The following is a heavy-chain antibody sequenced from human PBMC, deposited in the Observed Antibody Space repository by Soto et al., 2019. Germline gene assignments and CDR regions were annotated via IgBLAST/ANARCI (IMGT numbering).Heavy chain of an antibody. CDR3: ARDKGSYCDYDPYFDY. J-gene: IGHJ4*02. V-gene: IGHV3-48*01. D-gene: IGHD4-17*01. Sequence: EVQLVESGGGLVQPGGSLRLSCAASGFTFSSYSMNWVRQAPGKGLEWVSYISSSSSTIYYADSVKGRFTISIDNAKSSLYLQMNSLRAESTAVYYCARDKGSYCDYDPYFDYRGQGSLVTVSS. CDR1: GFTFSSYS. CDR2: ISSSSSTI.